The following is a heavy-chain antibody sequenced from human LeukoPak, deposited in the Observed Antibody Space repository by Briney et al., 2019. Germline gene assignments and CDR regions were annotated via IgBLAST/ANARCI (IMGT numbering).Heavy chain of an antibody. V-gene: IGHV3-74*01. CDR3: ARDLPYSSPYYYYYYMDV. Sequence: GGSLRLSCAASGFTFSSYWMHWVRQAPGKGLVWVPRINSDGSSTSYADSVKGRFTISRDNAKNTLYLQMNSLRAEDTAVYYCARDLPYSSPYYYYYYMDVWGKGTTVTVSS. D-gene: IGHD6-13*01. J-gene: IGHJ6*03. CDR1: GFTFSSYW. CDR2: INSDGSST.